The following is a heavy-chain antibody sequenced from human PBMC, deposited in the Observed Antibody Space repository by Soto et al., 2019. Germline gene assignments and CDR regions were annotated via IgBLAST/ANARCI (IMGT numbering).Heavy chain of an antibody. CDR1: GYTFTSYG. J-gene: IGHJ4*02. Sequence: ASVKVSCKASGYTFTSYGISWVQQAPGQGLEWMGWITTYNGDTNYAQNLQGRVTMTTDTSTSTVYMELRSLRSDDTAVYYCARKSIIDAFDYWGQGTLVTVSS. CDR3: ARKSIIDAFDY. CDR2: ITTYNGDT. V-gene: IGHV1-18*01.